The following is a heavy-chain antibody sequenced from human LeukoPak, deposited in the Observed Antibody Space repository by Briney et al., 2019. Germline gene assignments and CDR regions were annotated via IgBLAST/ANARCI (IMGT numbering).Heavy chain of an antibody. J-gene: IGHJ3*02. CDR2: ISYSGTT. Sequence: SETLSLTCTVSGGPISSYYWSWIRQPPGKGLEYIGYISYSGTTSYNPSLKSRVAIAVDTSKNQCSLKLSSVTAADTAVYYCARDKGLPQAFDIWGQGTMVTVSS. CDR3: ARDKGLPQAFDI. D-gene: IGHD5/OR15-5a*01. CDR1: GGPISSYY. V-gene: IGHV4-59*01.